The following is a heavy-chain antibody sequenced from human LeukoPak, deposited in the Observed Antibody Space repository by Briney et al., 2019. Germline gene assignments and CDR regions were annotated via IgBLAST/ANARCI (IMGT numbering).Heavy chain of an antibody. CDR1: GFTSSNYW. D-gene: IGHD3-22*01. CDR2: ISSDGSRT. CDR3: ARLSSGYYHDAFDI. V-gene: IGHV3-74*01. J-gene: IGHJ3*02. Sequence: GGSLRLSCAASGFTSSNYWMHWVRQAPGKGLVWVSRISSDGSRTNYADSVKGRFTISRDNAKNSLYLQMNSLRAEDTAVYYCARLSSGYYHDAFDIWGQGTLVTVSS.